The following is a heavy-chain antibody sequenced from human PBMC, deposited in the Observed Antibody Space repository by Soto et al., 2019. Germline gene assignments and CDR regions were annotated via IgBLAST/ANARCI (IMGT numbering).Heavy chain of an antibody. Sequence: ASVKVSCKTSGYTFTAFGITWVRQAPGQGLEWMGWISTYNDDTKYAQKVQGRLTMTTDTSTSTAYMELRSLTSDDTAVYYCARQFGSGINCYNWFDAWGQGTPVTVSS. CDR1: GYTFTAFG. CDR2: ISTYNDDT. V-gene: IGHV1-18*01. CDR3: ARQFGSGINCYNWFDA. D-gene: IGHD2-2*01. J-gene: IGHJ5*02.